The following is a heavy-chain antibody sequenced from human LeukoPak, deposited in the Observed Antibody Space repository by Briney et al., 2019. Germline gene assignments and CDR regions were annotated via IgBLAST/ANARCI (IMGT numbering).Heavy chain of an antibody. CDR1: GFTFSSYW. CDR3: AREDVLLWFGELSKKSDY. V-gene: IGHV3-7*01. Sequence: GGSLRLSSAASGFTFSSYWMSWVRQAPGKGLERVVYIKQDGSEKYYVDSVKGRFTISRDNAKNSLYLQMNSLRAEDTAVYYCAREDVLLWFGELSKKSDYWGQGTLVTVSS. D-gene: IGHD3-10*01. CDR2: IKQDGSEK. J-gene: IGHJ4*02.